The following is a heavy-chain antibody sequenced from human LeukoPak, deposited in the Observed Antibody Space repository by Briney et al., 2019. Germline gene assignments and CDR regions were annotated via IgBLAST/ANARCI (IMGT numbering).Heavy chain of an antibody. D-gene: IGHD3-10*01. CDR2: ISSSSSYI. Sequence: PGGSLRLSCAASGFTFSSYAMSWVRQAPGKGLEWVSSISSSSSYIYYADSVKGRFTISRDNAKNSLYLQMNSLRAEDTAVYYCARVMYGSGSDTYYGMDVWGQGTTVTVSS. CDR1: GFTFSSYA. CDR3: ARVMYGSGSDTYYGMDV. V-gene: IGHV3-21*01. J-gene: IGHJ6*02.